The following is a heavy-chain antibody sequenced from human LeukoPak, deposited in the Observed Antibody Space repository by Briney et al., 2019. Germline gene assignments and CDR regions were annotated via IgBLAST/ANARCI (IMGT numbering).Heavy chain of an antibody. CDR2: IYTSGST. Sequence: PSETLSLTCTVSGGSISSYYWSWIRQPPGKGLEWIGYIYTSGSTNYNPSLKSRVTISVDTSKNQFSLKLSSVTAADTAVYYYARGYSGYTSFDYWGQGTPVTVSS. CDR1: GGSISSYY. V-gene: IGHV4-4*09. D-gene: IGHD5-12*01. CDR3: ARGYSGYTSFDY. J-gene: IGHJ4*02.